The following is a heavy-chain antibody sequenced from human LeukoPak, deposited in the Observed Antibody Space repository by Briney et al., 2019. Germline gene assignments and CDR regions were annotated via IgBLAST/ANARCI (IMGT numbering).Heavy chain of an antibody. CDR3: ACGWYRRYFDY. V-gene: IGHV3-74*01. D-gene: IGHD6-19*01. Sequence: GGSLRLSCAASGFTFSGYWIHWVRQAPGEGLVWVSRINSDGCSTSYADSVKGRFTISRDNAKKTLYLQMNSLRAEDTAVYYCACGWYRRYFDYWGQGTLVTVPS. J-gene: IGHJ4*02. CDR1: GFTFSGYW. CDR2: INSDGCST.